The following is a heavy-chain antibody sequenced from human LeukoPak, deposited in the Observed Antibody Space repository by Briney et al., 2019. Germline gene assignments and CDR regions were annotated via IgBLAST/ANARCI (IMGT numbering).Heavy chain of an antibody. J-gene: IGHJ4*02. CDR2: IGNNGGGI. CDR3: AIDPNWGTHS. CDR1: GFTFSTYT. Sequence: GGALRLSCAASGFTFSTYTMYWVRHPPGKRLEWVSIIGNNGGGIHYADSVRGRFTISRDNSKNALYLQMNSLRVEDTAVYYCAIDPNWGTHSWGQGVLVTVSS. V-gene: IGHV3-23*01. D-gene: IGHD7-27*01.